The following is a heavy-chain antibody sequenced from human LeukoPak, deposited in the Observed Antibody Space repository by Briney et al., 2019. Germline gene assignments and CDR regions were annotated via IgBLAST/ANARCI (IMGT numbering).Heavy chain of an antibody. J-gene: IGHJ4*02. Sequence: ASVKVSCKASGGTFSSYAISWVRQAPGQGLEWMGGIIPIFGTANYAQKFQGRVTITTDESTSTAYMELSSLRSEDTAVYYCARGLGGILTGYYNYFDYWGQGTLVTVSS. V-gene: IGHV1-69*05. CDR1: GGTFSSYA. CDR2: IIPIFGTA. CDR3: ARGLGGILTGYYNYFDY. D-gene: IGHD3-9*01.